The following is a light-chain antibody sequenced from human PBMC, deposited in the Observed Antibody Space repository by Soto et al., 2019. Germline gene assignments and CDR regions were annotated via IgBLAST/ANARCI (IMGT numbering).Light chain of an antibody. CDR3: QQYDSLPLT. V-gene: IGKV1-33*01. CDR2: DAS. Sequence: DIPMTQSPSSLSASVGDRVTSICQAFQDISNYLTSYQREPGKAPKLLIYDASNLNTGIPSRFSGSGHGTDFTFTISSLQPEDIATYYCQQYDSLPLTFGGGTKVDIK. J-gene: IGKJ4*02. CDR1: QDISNY.